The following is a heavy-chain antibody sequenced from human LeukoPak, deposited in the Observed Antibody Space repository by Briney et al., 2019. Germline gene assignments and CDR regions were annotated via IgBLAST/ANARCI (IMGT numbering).Heavy chain of an antibody. CDR2: ISWNSGSL. J-gene: IGHJ4*02. CDR3: AKGRSVAVAGNIVSVYFDY. CDR1: GFTFDDYA. D-gene: IGHD6-19*01. V-gene: IGHV3-9*01. Sequence: SLRHSCSASGFTFDDYAMHWVPHAPGKGVEWVSGISWNSGSLGYAASVKGRFTISRDHAKNSLDLQIDILRAEDTDLYCCAKGRSVAVAGNIVSVYFDYLGQGTLVTVSS.